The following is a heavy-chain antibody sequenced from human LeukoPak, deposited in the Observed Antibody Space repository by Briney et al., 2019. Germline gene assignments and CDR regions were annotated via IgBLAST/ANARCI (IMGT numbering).Heavy chain of an antibody. Sequence: ASVKVSCKASGYTFTSYGISWVRQAPGQGLKWMGWISAYNGNTNYAQKLQGRVTMTTDTSTSTAYMELRSLRSADTDMYFCARYCSSTSCPGPFRYWFDPWGQGTLVTVSS. J-gene: IGHJ5*02. D-gene: IGHD2-2*01. CDR3: ARYCSSTSCPGPFRYWFDP. CDR1: GYTFTSYG. CDR2: ISAYNGNT. V-gene: IGHV1-18*01.